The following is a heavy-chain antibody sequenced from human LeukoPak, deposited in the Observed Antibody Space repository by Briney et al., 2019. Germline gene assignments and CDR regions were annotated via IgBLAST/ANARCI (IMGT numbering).Heavy chain of an antibody. CDR3: ARALVAYDAFDI. Sequence: GGSLRLSCAASGFTVSSNYMSWVRQAPGKGLEWVSVIYSGGSTYYADSVKGRFTVSRDNSKNTLYLQMNSLRAEDTAVYYCARALVAYDAFDIWGQGTMVTVSS. J-gene: IGHJ3*02. CDR2: IYSGGST. D-gene: IGHD2-15*01. V-gene: IGHV3-53*01. CDR1: GFTVSSNY.